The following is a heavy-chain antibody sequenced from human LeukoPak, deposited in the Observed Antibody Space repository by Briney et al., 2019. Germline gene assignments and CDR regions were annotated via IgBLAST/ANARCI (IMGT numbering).Heavy chain of an antibody. CDR1: GGSISSYY. D-gene: IGHD4-17*01. CDR3: ARLWARGVRGDIYFDY. V-gene: IGHV4-59*08. Sequence: SETLSLTCTVSGGSISSYYWSWIRQPPGKGLEWIGYIYYSGSTNYNPSLKSRVTISVDTSKNQFSLKLSSVTAADTAVYYCARLWARGVRGDIYFDYWGQGTLVTISS. J-gene: IGHJ4*02. CDR2: IYYSGST.